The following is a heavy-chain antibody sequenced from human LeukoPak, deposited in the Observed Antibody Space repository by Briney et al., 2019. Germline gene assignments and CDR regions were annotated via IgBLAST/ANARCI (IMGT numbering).Heavy chain of an antibody. V-gene: IGHV3-30*04. CDR3: AREVNFDWLFPYYYYYGMDV. J-gene: IGHJ6*02. CDR1: GFTFSSYA. D-gene: IGHD3-9*01. CDR2: ISYDGSNK. Sequence: PGGSLRLSCAASGFTFSSYAMHWVRQAPGKGLEWVAVISYDGSNKYYADSVKGRFTISRDNSKNTLYLQMNSLRAEDTAVYYCAREVNFDWLFPYYYYYGMDVWGQGTTVTVSS.